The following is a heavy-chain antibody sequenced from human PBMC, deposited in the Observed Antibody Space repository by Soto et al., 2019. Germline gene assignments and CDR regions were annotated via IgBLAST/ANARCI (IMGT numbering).Heavy chain of an antibody. CDR2: IYYSGST. J-gene: IGHJ4*02. CDR3: ARLGKSTGTDY. D-gene: IGHD1-1*01. V-gene: IGHV4-31*03. CDR1: GGSISSGGYY. Sequence: SETLSLTCTVSGGSISSGGYYWSWIRQHPGKGLEWIGYIYYSGSTYYNPSLKSRVTISVDTSKNQFSLKLSSVTAADTAVYYCARLGKSTGTDYWGQGALVTVSS.